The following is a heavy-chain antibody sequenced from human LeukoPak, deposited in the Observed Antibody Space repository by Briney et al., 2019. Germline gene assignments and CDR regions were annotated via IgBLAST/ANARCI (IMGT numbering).Heavy chain of an antibody. J-gene: IGHJ4*02. CDR3: AIGGDSTTSCYRCFNY. Sequence: GESLKISCKGSGFRFTNYWIGWVRQVPGKGLEWMGIIYPGDSDTRYSPSFKGQVTISADKSITTAYLQWSSLKASDTAMYYCAIGGDSTTSCYRCFNYWGQGTLVTVSS. CDR2: IYPGDSDT. CDR1: GFRFTNYW. D-gene: IGHD2-2*02. V-gene: IGHV5-51*01.